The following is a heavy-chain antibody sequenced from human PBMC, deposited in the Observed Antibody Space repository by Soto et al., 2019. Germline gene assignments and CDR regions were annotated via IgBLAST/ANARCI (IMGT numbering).Heavy chain of an antibody. Sequence: EVQLVESGGGLVKPGGSLRLSCAASGFTFSSYSMNWVRQAPGKGLEWVSSISSSSSYIYYADSVKVRFTISRDNAKNSLYRQMTSMRAEDTAVYYCAGALSYLEWLLSCAFDICGQGTMVTVSS. J-gene: IGHJ3*02. D-gene: IGHD3-3*01. CDR2: ISSSSSYI. CDR3: AGALSYLEWLLSCAFDI. V-gene: IGHV3-21*01. CDR1: GFTFSSYS.